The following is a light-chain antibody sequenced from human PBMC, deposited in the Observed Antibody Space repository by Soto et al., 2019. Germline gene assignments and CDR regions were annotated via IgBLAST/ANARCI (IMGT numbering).Light chain of an antibody. CDR3: QQYNNWPPYT. CDR2: GAS. CDR1: QSVNSNY. V-gene: IGKV3-20*01. J-gene: IGKJ2*01. Sequence: ETVLTQSPGTLSLSPGEKATLSCRASQSVNSNYLAWYQQKPGQAPRLLIYGASSRATGIPDRFSGSGSGTDFILTISSLQSEDFAVYYCQQYNNWPPYTFGQGTKLEIK.